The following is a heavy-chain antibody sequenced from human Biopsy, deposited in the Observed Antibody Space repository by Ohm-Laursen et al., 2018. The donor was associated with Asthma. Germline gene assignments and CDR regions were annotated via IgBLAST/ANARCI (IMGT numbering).Heavy chain of an antibody. CDR3: ARTYYDFLTGQVKDVFGV. J-gene: IGHJ3*01. CDR1: GYNFISFA. V-gene: IGHV1-3*04. CDR2: VNIGNGDT. D-gene: IGHD3-9*01. Sequence: SVKVSCKASGYNFISFAIHWVRQAPGQRLVWMGWVNIGNGDTKYSQKFQGRVTITRDTSASTAYMELRSLRSEDTATYYCARTYYDFLTGQVKDVFGVWGQGTIVTVSS.